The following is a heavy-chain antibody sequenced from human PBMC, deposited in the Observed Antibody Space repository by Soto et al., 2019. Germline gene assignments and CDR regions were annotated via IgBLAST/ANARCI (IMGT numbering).Heavy chain of an antibody. CDR1: GFTFSSYA. CDR2: ISGSGGTT. V-gene: IGHV3-23*01. D-gene: IGHD6-25*01. CDR3: AKFFVETGGSSGWPWTFHY. J-gene: IGHJ4*02. Sequence: EVQLLESGGGLVQPGRSLRLSCAASGFTFSSYAMSWVRQAPGKGLEWVSAISGSGGTTYYAASVKGRFTISRDNSKNPLFLQMNSLRAEDKAVYYCAKFFVETGGSSGWPWTFHYWGQGTLVTVSS.